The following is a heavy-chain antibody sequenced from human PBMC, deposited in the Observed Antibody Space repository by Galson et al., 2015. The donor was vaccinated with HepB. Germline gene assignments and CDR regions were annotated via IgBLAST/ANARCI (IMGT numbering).Heavy chain of an antibody. Sequence: SLRLSCAVSGFTFSTYTMHWVRQAPGKGLEWVAVISHDGSNKYYADSVKGRFAISRDNSKNTLFLQMNSLRAEDTAVYYCARDRVALIVVGPYDAFNIWGQGTMVTVSS. J-gene: IGHJ3*02. CDR1: GFTFSTYT. D-gene: IGHD3-22*01. CDR2: ISHDGSNK. V-gene: IGHV3-30*09. CDR3: ARDRVALIVVGPYDAFNI.